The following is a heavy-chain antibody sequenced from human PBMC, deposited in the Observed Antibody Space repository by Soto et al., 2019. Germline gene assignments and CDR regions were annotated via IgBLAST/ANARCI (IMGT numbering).Heavy chain of an antibody. J-gene: IGHJ4*02. CDR2: IYYSGST. CDR1: GGSISSGDYY. V-gene: IGHV4-30-4*01. Sequence: SETLSLTCTVSGGSISSGDYYWSWIRQPPGKGLEWIGYIYYSGSTYYNPSLKSRVTISVDTSKSQFSLKLSSVTAADTAVYYCARDLYYDSSGYYQYYFDYWGQGTLVTVSS. CDR3: ARDLYYDSSGYYQYYFDY. D-gene: IGHD3-22*01.